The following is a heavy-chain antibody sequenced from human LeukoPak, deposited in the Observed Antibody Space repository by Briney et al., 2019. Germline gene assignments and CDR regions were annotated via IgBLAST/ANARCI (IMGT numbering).Heavy chain of an antibody. CDR1: GFTFSSYS. CDR2: ISSSSSTI. Sequence: GGSLRLSCAASGFTFSSYSMNWVRQAPGKGLEWVSYISSSSSTIYYADSVKGRFTISRDNAKNSLYLQMNSLRAEDTAVYYCPRGSEWDLLGSCDRWGQGTLVTVSS. CDR3: PRGSEWDLLGSCDR. D-gene: IGHD1-26*01. V-gene: IGHV3-48*01. J-gene: IGHJ5*02.